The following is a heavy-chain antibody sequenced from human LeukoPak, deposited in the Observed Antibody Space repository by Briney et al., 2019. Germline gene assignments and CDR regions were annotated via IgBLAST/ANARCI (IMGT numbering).Heavy chain of an antibody. CDR3: ARGINMVRGSSPFLGERLIYYYGMDV. Sequence: GASVTVSCKASGYIFTSYYMHWVRQAPGQGLEWMGIINPSGGSKSYAQKFQGRVTMTRDTSTSTVYMELSSLSSEDPAVSYLARGINMVRGSSPFLGERLIYYYGMDVWGQGTTVTVSS. CDR2: INPSGGSK. J-gene: IGHJ6*02. CDR1: GYIFTSYY. V-gene: IGHV1-46*01. D-gene: IGHD3-10*01.